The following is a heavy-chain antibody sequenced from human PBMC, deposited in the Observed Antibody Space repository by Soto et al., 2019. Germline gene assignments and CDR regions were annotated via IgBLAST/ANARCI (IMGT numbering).Heavy chain of an antibody. V-gene: IGHV5-51*01. D-gene: IGHD6-13*01. CDR1: VYRFTSYW. CDR2: IYPGDSDT. J-gene: IGHJ6*02. Sequence: GESRKISCQGSVYRFTSYWIGGVRQMPGKGLEWMGIIYPGDSDTRYSPSFQGQVTISADKSISTAYLQWSSLKASDTAMYYCARSSSRYYYYGMDVWGQGTTVTVSS. CDR3: ARSSSRYYYYGMDV.